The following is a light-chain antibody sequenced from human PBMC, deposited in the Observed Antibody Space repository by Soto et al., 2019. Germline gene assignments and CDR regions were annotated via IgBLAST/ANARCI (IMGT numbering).Light chain of an antibody. CDR3: APWDTSLSGYV. J-gene: IGLJ1*01. CDR2: RNN. V-gene: IGLV1-47*01. CDR1: SSNIGSNY. Sequence: QSVLTQPPSASGTPGQRVTISCSGSSSNIGSNYVYWYQQLPGTAPKLLIYRNNQRPSGVPDRFSGSKSGTSASLAISGLRSEDEVNYYCAPWDTSLSGYVFGTGTRSPS.